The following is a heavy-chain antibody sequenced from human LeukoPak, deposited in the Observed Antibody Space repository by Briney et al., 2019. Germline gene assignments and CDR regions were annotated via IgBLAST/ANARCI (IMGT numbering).Heavy chain of an antibody. CDR2: ISYDGSNK. CDR3: AITMVRGVILYYFDY. V-gene: IGHV3-30*03. D-gene: IGHD3-10*01. CDR1: GFTFSSYG. Sequence: PGGSLRLSCAASGFTFSSYGMHWVRQAPGKGLEWVAVISYDGSNKYYADSVKGRFTISRDNSKNTLYLQMNSLRAEDTAVYYCAITMVRGVILYYFDYWGQGTLVTVSS. J-gene: IGHJ4*02.